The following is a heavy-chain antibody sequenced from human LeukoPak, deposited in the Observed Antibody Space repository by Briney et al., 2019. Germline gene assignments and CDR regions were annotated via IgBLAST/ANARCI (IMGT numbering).Heavy chain of an antibody. Sequence: GGSLRLSCAASGFTFDDYAMHWVRQAPGKGLEWVSGISWNSGSIGYADSVKGRFTISRDNAKISLYLQMNSLRAEDMALYYCAKGSTFYHDSSAWFDYWGQGTLVTVSS. CDR3: AKGSTFYHDSSAWFDY. CDR1: GFTFDDYA. V-gene: IGHV3-9*03. D-gene: IGHD3-22*01. J-gene: IGHJ4*02. CDR2: ISWNSGSI.